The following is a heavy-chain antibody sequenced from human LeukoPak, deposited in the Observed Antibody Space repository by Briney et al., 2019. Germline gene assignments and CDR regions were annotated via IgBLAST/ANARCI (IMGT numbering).Heavy chain of an antibody. J-gene: IGHJ4*02. CDR2: ISAYNGNT. Sequence: GASVQVSCKAPRETFISYAISWVRQAPGQWLEWMGWISAYNGNTNYAQKLQGRVTMTTDTSTSTAYMELRSLRSDDTAVYYCARLLWFGESRSFDYWGQGTLVTVSS. D-gene: IGHD3-10*01. CDR3: ARLLWFGESRSFDY. CDR1: RETFISYA. V-gene: IGHV1-18*01.